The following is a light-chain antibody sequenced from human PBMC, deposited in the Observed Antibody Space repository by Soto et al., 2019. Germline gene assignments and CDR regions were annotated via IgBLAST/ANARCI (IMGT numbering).Light chain of an antibody. J-gene: IGKJ1*01. CDR3: QQYYSYPLT. CDR2: AAS. CDR1: QGISSY. V-gene: IGKV1-8*01. Sequence: AIRMTQSPSSLSASTGDIVTIRCRASQGISSYLAWYQQKPGKAPKLLIYAASTLQSGVPSRFSGSGSGTDFTLTISCLQSEDFATYYCQQYYSYPLTFGQGTKVDIK.